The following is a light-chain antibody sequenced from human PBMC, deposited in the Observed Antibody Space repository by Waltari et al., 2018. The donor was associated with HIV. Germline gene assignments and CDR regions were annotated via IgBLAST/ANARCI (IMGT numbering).Light chain of an antibody. Sequence: IQMTQSPSTLSASVGDRVTITCRASQTIGVWLAWYQQKPGQAPKILIYKASTLETGVPSRFSGSGSGTEFTLTIGGLQPDDFATYYCQHYNGYPWTFGQGTKVEMK. J-gene: IGKJ1*01. CDR3: QHYNGYPWT. V-gene: IGKV1-5*03. CDR2: KAS. CDR1: QTIGVW.